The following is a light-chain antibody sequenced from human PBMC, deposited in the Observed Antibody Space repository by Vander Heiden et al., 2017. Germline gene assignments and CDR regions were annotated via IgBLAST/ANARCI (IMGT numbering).Light chain of an antibody. CDR1: RSNIGNNY. CDR2: GDN. Sequence: QSVLTPPPSVSAAPGQKVTISCSGSRSNIGNNYVSWYQQVPGTAPKFLIYGDNKRPSGIPDRFSGSKSGTSATLDITGLQTGDEADYYCATWDSSLSAGVFGGGTKLTVL. V-gene: IGLV1-51*01. J-gene: IGLJ2*01. CDR3: ATWDSSLSAGV.